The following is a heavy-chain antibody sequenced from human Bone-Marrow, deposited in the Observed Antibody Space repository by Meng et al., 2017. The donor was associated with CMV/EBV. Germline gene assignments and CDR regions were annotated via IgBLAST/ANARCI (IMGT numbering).Heavy chain of an antibody. CDR2: ISSSSSYI. CDR3: ARGFPTQWLVPDY. D-gene: IGHD6-19*01. V-gene: IGHV3-21*01. J-gene: IGHJ4*02. Sequence: GESLKISCAASGFTFSSYSMNWVRQAPGKGLEWVSSISSSSSYIYYTDSVKGRFTISRDNAKNSLTPQMNSLRAEDTAVYYCARGFPTQWLVPDYWGQGTLVTVSS. CDR1: GFTFSSYS.